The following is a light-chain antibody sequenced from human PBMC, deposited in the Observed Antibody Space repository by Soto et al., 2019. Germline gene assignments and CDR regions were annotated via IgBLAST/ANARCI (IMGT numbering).Light chain of an antibody. CDR3: MQGLHLPRT. J-gene: IGKJ1*01. CDR2: LGS. V-gene: IGKV2-28*01. Sequence: DVVMTQSPISLPVTPGEPASISCRSSQSLLHSNGKNYLDWYLQKPGQSPQLLIYLGSNRASGVPDRFSGSGSGTDFTLKISRVEAEDIGVFYCMQGLHLPRTFGQWTTVEIK. CDR1: QSLLHSNGKNY.